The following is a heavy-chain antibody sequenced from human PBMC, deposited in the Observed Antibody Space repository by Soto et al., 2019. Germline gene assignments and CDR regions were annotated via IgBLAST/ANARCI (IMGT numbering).Heavy chain of an antibody. CDR1: GGSISSYY. CDR2: IYYSGST. J-gene: IGHJ4*02. Sequence: QVQLQESGPGLVKPSETLSLTCTVSGGSISSYYWSWIRQPPGKGLEWIGYIYYSGSTNYNPSLKSRVTISVDTSKNQFSLKLSSVTAADTAVYYCARGPGSGDYWGQGTLVTVSS. D-gene: IGHD3-3*01. CDR3: ARGPGSGDY. V-gene: IGHV4-59*01.